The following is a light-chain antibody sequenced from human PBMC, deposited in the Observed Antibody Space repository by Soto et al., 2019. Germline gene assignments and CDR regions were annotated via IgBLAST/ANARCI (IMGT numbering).Light chain of an antibody. J-gene: IGKJ1*01. Sequence: DFQMAQSPSSLSASVGDRVTITCRASQGISDYLAWYQQKPGKIPKLLIFAASTLQSGVPSRFSGSGSGTEFTLTISSLQPEDFATYYCLQHNSYPRTFGQGTKVDIK. CDR2: AAS. CDR1: QGISDY. CDR3: LQHNSYPRT. V-gene: IGKV1-17*01.